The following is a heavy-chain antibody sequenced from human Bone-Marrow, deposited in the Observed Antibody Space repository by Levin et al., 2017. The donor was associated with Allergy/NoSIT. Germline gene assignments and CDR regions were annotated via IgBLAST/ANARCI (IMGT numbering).Heavy chain of an antibody. Sequence: GDSISNYYWSWIRQPPGKGLEWIGYVYDSGRTNYKSSLKSRVTISQDTSKNQFSLKLSSVTAADTAIYYCARSYTGNNLDYWGQGTLVTVSS. D-gene: IGHD1-26*01. V-gene: IGHV4-59*01. CDR2: VYDSGRT. CDR3: ARSYTGNNLDY. CDR1: GDSISNYY. J-gene: IGHJ4*02.